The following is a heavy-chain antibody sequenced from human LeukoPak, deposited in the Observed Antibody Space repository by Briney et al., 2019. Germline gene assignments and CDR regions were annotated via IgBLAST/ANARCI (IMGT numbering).Heavy chain of an antibody. D-gene: IGHD3-3*01. CDR1: GFTVSSNY. V-gene: IGHV3-53*01. Sequence: PGGSLRLSCAASGFTVSSNYMSWVRQAPGKGLEWVSVIYSGGSTYYADSVKGRFTISRDNSKNTLYLQMNSLRAEDTALYYCAKGYDFWSGYYDYWGQGTLVTVSS. CDR2: IYSGGST. J-gene: IGHJ4*02. CDR3: AKGYDFWSGYYDY.